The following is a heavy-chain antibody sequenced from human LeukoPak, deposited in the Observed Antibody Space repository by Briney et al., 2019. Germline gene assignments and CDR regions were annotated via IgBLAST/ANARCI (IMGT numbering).Heavy chain of an antibody. V-gene: IGHV1-8*01. Sequence: ASVKVSCKASGYTFTSYDINWVRQATGQGLEWMGWMNPNSGNTGYAQKFQGRVTMTRNTSISTAYMELSSLRSGDTAVYYCARDAGSSGWYSYYYYYYGMDVWGQGTTVTVSS. CDR3: ARDAGSSGWYSYYYYYYGMDV. CDR1: GYTFTSYD. D-gene: IGHD6-19*01. CDR2: MNPNSGNT. J-gene: IGHJ6*02.